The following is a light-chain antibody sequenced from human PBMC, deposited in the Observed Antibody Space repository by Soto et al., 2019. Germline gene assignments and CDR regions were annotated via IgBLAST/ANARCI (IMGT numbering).Light chain of an antibody. CDR1: SGSIASNY. Sequence: NFKLTQPHSVSESPGKTVTISCTRSSGSIASNYVQWYQQRPGSAPTTVIYEDNQRPSGVPDRFSGSIDSSSNSASLTISGLKTEDEADYYCQSYDSSTPAVFGGGTQLTVL. J-gene: IGLJ7*01. CDR3: QSYDSSTPAV. CDR2: EDN. V-gene: IGLV6-57*04.